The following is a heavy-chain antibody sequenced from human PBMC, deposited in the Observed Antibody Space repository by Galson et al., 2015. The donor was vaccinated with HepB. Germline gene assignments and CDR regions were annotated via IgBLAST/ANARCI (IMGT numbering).Heavy chain of an antibody. J-gene: IGHJ2*01. CDR1: GGSISSCY. D-gene: IGHD5-18*01. Sequence: TLSLTCTVSGGSISSCYWSWIRQPPGKGLEWIGYIYYSGSTNYNPSLKSRVTISVDTSKNQFSLKLSSVTAADTAVYYCARRGYSYGFISRYFDLWGRGTLVTVSS. CDR3: ARRGYSYGFISRYFDL. CDR2: IYYSGST. V-gene: IGHV4-59*12.